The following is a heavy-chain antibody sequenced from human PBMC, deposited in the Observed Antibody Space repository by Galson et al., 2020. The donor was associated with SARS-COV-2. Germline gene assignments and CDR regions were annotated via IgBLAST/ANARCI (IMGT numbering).Heavy chain of an antibody. CDR3: ARGAGRDSVDV. CDR2: IDHSGST. CDR1: GAPTTGGHDY. J-gene: IGHJ3*01. V-gene: IGHV4-30-4*01. D-gene: IGHD6-13*01. Sequence: SEPLSPTCHVPGAPTTGGHDYWTWLRQSPGKGLERHEYIDHSGSTYYNPSLKSRRSISLDTSKSQFSLHLTSVTAADTALYFCARGAGRDSVDVWGQGTMVSVAS.